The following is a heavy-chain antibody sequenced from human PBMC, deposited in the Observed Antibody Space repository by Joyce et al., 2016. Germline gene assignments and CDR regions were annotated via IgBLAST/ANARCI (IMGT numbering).Heavy chain of an antibody. V-gene: IGHV3-30-3*01. Sequence: HWVRQSPGKGPEWLAVLSSSGNNRYYADSVKGRFTISRDNSLDTVSLEMNNLRPDDSAVYYCVRSRRLVITPFVSWGQGTLVAVSS. CDR2: LSSSGNNR. J-gene: IGHJ4*02. D-gene: IGHD4-23*01. CDR3: VRSRRLVITPFVS.